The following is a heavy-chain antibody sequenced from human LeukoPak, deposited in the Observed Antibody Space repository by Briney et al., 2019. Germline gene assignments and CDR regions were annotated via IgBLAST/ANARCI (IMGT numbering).Heavy chain of an antibody. CDR1: GGSISSGGYY. Sequence: PSQTLSLTCTVSGGSISSGGYYWSWIRQHPGKGLEWIGYIYYSGSTYYNPSLKSRVTISVDTSKNQFSLKLSSVTAADTAVYYGARVDRSSGGGNWFDPWGQGTLVTVSS. J-gene: IGHJ5*02. CDR2: IYYSGST. V-gene: IGHV4-31*03. CDR3: ARVDRSSGGGNWFDP. D-gene: IGHD2-15*01.